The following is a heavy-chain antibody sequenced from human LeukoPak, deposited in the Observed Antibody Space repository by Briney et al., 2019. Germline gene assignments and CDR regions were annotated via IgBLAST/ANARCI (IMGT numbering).Heavy chain of an antibody. D-gene: IGHD4-17*01. Sequence: SETLSLTCSVSGGSISSYYWNWIRQPAGTGLEWIGRIYRSGSTNYSPSLKSRISMSIDTSKSQFSLKLSSVTAADTAVYYCARSNDNGDYYFDSWGQGTLVTVSS. J-gene: IGHJ4*02. CDR1: GGSISSYY. CDR3: ARSNDNGDYYFDS. V-gene: IGHV4-4*07. CDR2: IYRSGST.